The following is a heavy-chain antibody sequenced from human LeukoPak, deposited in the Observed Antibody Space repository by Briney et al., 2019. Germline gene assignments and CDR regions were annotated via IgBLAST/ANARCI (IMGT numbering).Heavy chain of an antibody. D-gene: IGHD3-10*01. V-gene: IGHV1-46*01. CDR1: GYTFTSYY. J-gene: IGHJ4*02. Sequence: AASVKVSCKASGYTFTSYYMHWVRQAPGQGLEWMGIINPSGGSTSYAQKFQGRVTMTRDTSTSTVYMELSSLRSEDTAVYYCARAYGSGSFTLLFFYYWGQGTLVTVSS. CDR3: ARAYGSGSFTLLFFYY. CDR2: INPSGGST.